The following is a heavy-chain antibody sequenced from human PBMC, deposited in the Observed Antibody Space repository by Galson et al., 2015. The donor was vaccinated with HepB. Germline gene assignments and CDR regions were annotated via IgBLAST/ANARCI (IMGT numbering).Heavy chain of an antibody. D-gene: IGHD4-17*01. V-gene: IGHV3-48*02. CDR2: ISSSSSTI. CDR1: GFTFSSYS. CDR3: ARDPYGDYEGGYYYGMDV. Sequence: SLRLSCAASGFTFSSYSMNWVRQAPGKGLEWVSYISSSSSTIYYADSVKGRFTISRDNAKNSLYLQMNSLRDEDTALYYCARDPYGDYEGGYYYGMDVWGQGTTVTVSS. J-gene: IGHJ6*02.